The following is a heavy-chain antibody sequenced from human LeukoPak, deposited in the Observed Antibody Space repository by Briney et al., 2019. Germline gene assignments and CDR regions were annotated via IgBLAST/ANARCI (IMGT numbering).Heavy chain of an antibody. CDR1: GYTFLSYG. V-gene: IGHV1-18*01. Sequence: ASVKVSCKASGYTFLSYGISWLRQAPGQGLEWMGWISTYNGNTNYAQKVQGRVTMTTDTSTTTAYMELRSLRSDDTAVYYCAREGAPHSSGWRGYFDYYGVDVWGQGTTVTVSS. CDR3: AREGAPHSSGWRGYFDYYGVDV. D-gene: IGHD6-19*01. J-gene: IGHJ6*02. CDR2: ISTYNGNT.